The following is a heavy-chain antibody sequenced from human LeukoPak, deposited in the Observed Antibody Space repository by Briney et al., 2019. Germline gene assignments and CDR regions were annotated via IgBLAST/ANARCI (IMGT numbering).Heavy chain of an antibody. D-gene: IGHD5-24*01. CDR2: VYSRGSA. Sequence: SETLSLTCTVSSGSINSDGYYWSWIRQPAGKGLEWIGRVYSRGSANYSPSLKSRVIISIDTSKNQFSLRLSYVTAADTAVYYCARVYRKDVYNFDGFDIWGQGTMVTVS. V-gene: IGHV4-61*02. CDR3: ARVYRKDVYNFDGFDI. J-gene: IGHJ3*02. CDR1: SGSINSDGYY.